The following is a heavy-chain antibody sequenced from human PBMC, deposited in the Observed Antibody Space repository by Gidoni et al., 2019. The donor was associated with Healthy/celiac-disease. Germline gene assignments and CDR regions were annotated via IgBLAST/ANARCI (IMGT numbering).Heavy chain of an antibody. D-gene: IGHD3-22*01. Sequence: QLQLQASGPGLVKPSETLSLTCTVSGGSISSSSYYWGWIRQPPGKGLEWIGSIYYSGSTYYNPSLKSRVTISVDTSKNQFSLKLSSGTAADTAVYYCASGHYYDSSGYYMGVGPGDCMDVWGKGTTVTVSS. J-gene: IGHJ6*03. CDR1: GGSISSSSYY. CDR3: ASGHYYDSSGYYMGVGPGDCMDV. CDR2: IYYSGST. V-gene: IGHV4-39*01.